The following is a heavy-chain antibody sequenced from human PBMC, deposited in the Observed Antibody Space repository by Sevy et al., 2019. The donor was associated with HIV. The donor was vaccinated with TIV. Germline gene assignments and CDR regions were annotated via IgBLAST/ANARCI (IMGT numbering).Heavy chain of an antibody. CDR3: AREDVILWFGELNYYYGMDV. Sequence: GGSLRLSCAASGFTFSSYWMSWVRQAPGKGLEWVANIKQDGSEKYYVDSVKGRFTISGDNAKNSLYLQMNSLRAEDTAVYYCAREDVILWFGELNYYYGMDVWGQGTTVTVSS. CDR1: GFTFSSYW. V-gene: IGHV3-7*01. CDR2: IKQDGSEK. J-gene: IGHJ6*02. D-gene: IGHD3-10*01.